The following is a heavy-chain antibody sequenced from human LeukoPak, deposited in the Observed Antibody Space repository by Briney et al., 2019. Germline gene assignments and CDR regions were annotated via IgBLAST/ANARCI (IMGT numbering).Heavy chain of an antibody. J-gene: IGHJ6*03. V-gene: IGHV3-21*04. CDR2: ISSSSSYI. CDR3: ARDVDSSGWYSGRNYYYMDV. D-gene: IGHD6-19*01. Sequence: GGSLRLSCAASGFTFSSYSMNWVRQAPGKGLEWASSISSSSSYIYYADSVKGRFTISRDNSKNTLYLQMNSLRAEDTAVYYCARDVDSSGWYSGRNYYYMDVWGKGTTVTVSS. CDR1: GFTFSSYS.